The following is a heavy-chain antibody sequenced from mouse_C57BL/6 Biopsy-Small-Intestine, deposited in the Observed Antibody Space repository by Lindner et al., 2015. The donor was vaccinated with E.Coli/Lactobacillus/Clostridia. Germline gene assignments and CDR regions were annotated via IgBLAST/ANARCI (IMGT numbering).Heavy chain of an antibody. CDR3: TRTGFSYAMDY. D-gene: IGHD4-1*01. Sequence: VQLQESGAEPAKPGASVKMSCKASGYTFTNYWMHWVKQRPGQGLEWIGFINPKSGYIEYNQKFKDKATLTTDKSSSTAYMQLSSLTSEDSAVYYCTRTGFSYAMDYWGQGTSVTVSS. J-gene: IGHJ4*01. CDR2: INPKSGYI. V-gene: IGHV1-7*01. CDR1: GYTFTNYW.